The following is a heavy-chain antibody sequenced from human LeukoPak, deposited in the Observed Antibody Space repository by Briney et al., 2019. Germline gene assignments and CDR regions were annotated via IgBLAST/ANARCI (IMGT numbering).Heavy chain of an antibody. V-gene: IGHV1-2*02. CDR2: INPNSGGT. J-gene: IGHJ4*02. CDR1: GYTFTGYY. D-gene: IGHD6-19*01. Sequence: XSVKVSCKASGYTFTGYYMHWVRQAPGQGLEWMGWINPNSGGTNYAQKFQGRVTMTRDTSISTAYMELSRLRSDDTAVYYCARDVGGSGWYYFDYWGQGTLVTVSS. CDR3: ARDVGGSGWYYFDY.